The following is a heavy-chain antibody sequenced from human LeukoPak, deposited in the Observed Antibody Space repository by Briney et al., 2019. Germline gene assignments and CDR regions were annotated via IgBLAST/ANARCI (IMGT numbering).Heavy chain of an antibody. CDR2: ISGSGGST. D-gene: IGHD1-1*01. CDR1: GFTFSNYA. V-gene: IGHV3-23*01. CDR3: AKDVRLWNDGVGWFDP. J-gene: IGHJ5*02. Sequence: EGSLRLSCAASGFTFSNYAMSWVRQAPGKGLEWVSSISGSGGSTYYADSVKGRFTISRDNSKNTLYLQMNSLRAEDTAVYYCAKDVRLWNDGVGWFDPWGQGTLVTVSS.